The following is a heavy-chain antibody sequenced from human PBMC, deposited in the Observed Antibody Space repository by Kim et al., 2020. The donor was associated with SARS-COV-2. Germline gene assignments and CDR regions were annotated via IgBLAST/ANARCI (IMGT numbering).Heavy chain of an antibody. CDR1: GGSFSGYY. D-gene: IGHD6-19*01. V-gene: IGHV4-34*01. CDR2: INHSGST. CDR3: ARGSGDSSGWTDY. Sequence: SETLSLTCAVYGGSFSGYYWSWIRQPPGKGLEWIGEINHSGSTNYNPSLKSRVTISVDTSKNQFSLKLSSVTAADTAVYYCARGSGDSSGWTDYWGQGTLVTVSS. J-gene: IGHJ4*02.